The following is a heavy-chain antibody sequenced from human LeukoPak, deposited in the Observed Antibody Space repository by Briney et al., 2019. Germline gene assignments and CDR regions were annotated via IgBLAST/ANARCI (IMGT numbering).Heavy chain of an antibody. D-gene: IGHD2-15*01. V-gene: IGHV3-21*01. CDR1: GFPFSTYW. CDR3: ARVSRYCSGGCYDYYHYGMDV. CDR2: TSTTSRYI. J-gene: IGHJ6*04. Sequence: GGSLRLSCVASGFPFSTYWMHWVRQAPGKGLEWVSSTSTTSRYIYYADSVKGRFTISRNNAENSLYLQMDSLRAEDTAVYYCARVSRYCSGGCYDYYHYGMDVWGKGTTVTVSS.